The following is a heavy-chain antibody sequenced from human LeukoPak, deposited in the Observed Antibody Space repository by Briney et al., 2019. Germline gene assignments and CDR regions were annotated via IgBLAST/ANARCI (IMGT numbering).Heavy chain of an antibody. J-gene: IGHJ4*02. CDR2: ISSSSSYI. Sequence: GGSLRLSCAASGFTFSSYSMNWVRQAPGKGLEWVSSISSSSSYIYYADSVKGRFTISRDNSKNTLYLQMNSLRAEDTAVYYCASRSSSWYFDYWGQGTLVTVSS. V-gene: IGHV3-21*04. D-gene: IGHD6-13*01. CDR1: GFTFSSYS. CDR3: ASRSSSWYFDY.